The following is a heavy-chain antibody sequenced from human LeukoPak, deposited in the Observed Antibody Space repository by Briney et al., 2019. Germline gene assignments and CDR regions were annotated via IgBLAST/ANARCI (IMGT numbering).Heavy chain of an antibody. Sequence: SETLSLTCTVSGGSISSYYWSWIRQPPGKGLEYIGFIYYSGSTNYNPSLKSRVTISVYTSKNQFSLKLSSVTAADTAVYYCARDGAYSSGWGIDYWGQGTLVIVSS. CDR3: ARDGAYSSGWGIDY. CDR2: IYYSGST. J-gene: IGHJ4*02. CDR1: GGSISSYY. V-gene: IGHV4-59*01. D-gene: IGHD6-19*01.